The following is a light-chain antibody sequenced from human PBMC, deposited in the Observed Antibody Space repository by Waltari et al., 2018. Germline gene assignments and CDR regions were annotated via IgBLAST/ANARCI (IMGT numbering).Light chain of an antibody. V-gene: IGLV6-57*01. CDR2: EDN. J-gene: IGLJ3*02. CDR1: SGSFASNY. Sequence: NFVLTQPHSVSESPGKTVTFSCTRSSGSFASNYVQLYQQRPGSSPTTMIHEDNLRPSGVPVRFSGSIDSSSNAAALTISRLKTGDETDYYYQSYYSNNWVFGGRTKLTVL. CDR3: QSYYSNNWV.